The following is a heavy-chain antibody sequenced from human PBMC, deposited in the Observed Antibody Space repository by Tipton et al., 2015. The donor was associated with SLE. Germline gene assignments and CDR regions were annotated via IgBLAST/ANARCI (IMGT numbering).Heavy chain of an antibody. CDR1: GGSVSSHY. V-gene: IGHV4-59*08. J-gene: IGHJ4*02. D-gene: IGHD6-13*01. CDR3: ARHTAAAGTGDYFDY. Sequence: TLSLTCTVSGGSVSSHYWSWIRQPPGKGLEWIGSIFYSGSTYYNPSLKSRVTISVDTSKNQFSLKLSSVTAADTAVYYCARHTAAAGTGDYFDYWGQGTLVTVSS. CDR2: IFYSGST.